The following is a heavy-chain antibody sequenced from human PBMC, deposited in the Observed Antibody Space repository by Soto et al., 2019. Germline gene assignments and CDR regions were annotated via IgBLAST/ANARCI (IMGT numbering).Heavy chain of an antibody. Sequence: SETLSLTCAVYGGSFSGYYWSWIRQPPGKGLEWIGEINHSGSTNYNPSLKSRVTISVDTSKNQFSLKLSSVTAADTAVYYCARHYYGSGSYYGYYYYYGMDVWGQGTTVTVSS. CDR3: ARHYYGSGSYYGYYYYYGMDV. J-gene: IGHJ6*02. CDR1: GGSFSGYY. V-gene: IGHV4-34*01. CDR2: INHSGST. D-gene: IGHD3-10*01.